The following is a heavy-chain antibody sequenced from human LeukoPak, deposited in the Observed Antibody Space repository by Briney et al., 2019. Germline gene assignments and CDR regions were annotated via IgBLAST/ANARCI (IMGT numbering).Heavy chain of an antibody. CDR3: ATTPADYGDYSFDY. V-gene: IGHV3-30*03. CDR1: GFTFSSYG. CDR2: ISYDGSNK. Sequence: PGRSLRLSCAASGFTFSSYGMHWVRQAPGKGLEWVAVISYDGSNKYYADSVKGRFTISRDNSKNTLYLQMNSLRAEDTAVYYCATTPADYGDYSFDYWGQGTLVTVSS. D-gene: IGHD4-17*01. J-gene: IGHJ4*02.